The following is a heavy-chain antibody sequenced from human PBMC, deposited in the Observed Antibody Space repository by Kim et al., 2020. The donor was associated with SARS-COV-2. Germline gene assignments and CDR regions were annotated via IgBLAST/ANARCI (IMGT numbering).Heavy chain of an antibody. CDR1: GFTVTRQY. D-gene: IGHD7-27*01. Sequence: GGSLRLSCAASGFTVTRQYMIWVRQAPGMGLEWLSLIYGCGIPTYAASVKGPFTISRDTSKNTMSLQLDSLIAADTAVYYCAVSLTTPGAYDYWGQGSLVTVSS. J-gene: IGHJ4*02. V-gene: IGHV3-66*01. CDR3: AVSLTTPGAYDY. CDR2: IYGCGIP.